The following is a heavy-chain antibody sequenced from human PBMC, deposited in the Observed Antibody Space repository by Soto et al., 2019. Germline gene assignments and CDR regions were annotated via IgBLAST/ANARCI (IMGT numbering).Heavy chain of an antibody. Sequence: GGSLRLSCAASGFTFSRHSLTWVRQAPGKGLDWVSTISGSGDSTYYADSVKGRFIVSRDNSNNTLFLQMNSLRAGDTAIYYCAKSGAAWSGSLSTWGQGTLVTVSS. CDR1: GFTFSRHS. J-gene: IGHJ5*02. CDR3: AKSGAAWSGSLST. V-gene: IGHV3-23*01. CDR2: ISGSGDST. D-gene: IGHD3-3*01.